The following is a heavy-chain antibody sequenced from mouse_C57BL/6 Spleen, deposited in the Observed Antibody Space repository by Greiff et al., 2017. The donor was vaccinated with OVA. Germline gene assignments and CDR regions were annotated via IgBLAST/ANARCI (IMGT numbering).Heavy chain of an antibody. J-gene: IGHJ1*03. CDR3: AAGLGQWYFDV. CDR1: GYTFTSYW. CDR2: INPSSGYT. V-gene: IGHV1-7*01. Sequence: QVQLHQSGAELAKPGASVKLSCKASGYTFTSYWMHWVKQRPGQGLEWIGYINPSSGYTKYNQKFKDKATLTADKSSSTAYMQLSSLTYEDSAVYYCAAGLGQWYFDVWGTGTTVTVSS. D-gene: IGHD4-1*01.